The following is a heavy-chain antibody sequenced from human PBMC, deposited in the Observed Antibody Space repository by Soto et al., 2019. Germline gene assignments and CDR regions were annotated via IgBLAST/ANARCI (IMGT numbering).Heavy chain of an antibody. J-gene: IGHJ5*01. CDR3: ARGRYCLTGRCFPNWFDS. D-gene: IGHD2-15*01. CDR1: GDSISTVDYF. V-gene: IGHV4-30-4*01. Sequence: SETLSLTCSVSGDSISTVDYFWAWIRQPPGQALEYIGYIYKSTTTYYNPSFEGRVAISLDTSKSQFSLNVTSVTAADTAVYFCARGRYCLTGRCFPNWFDSWGQGTLVTVSS. CDR2: IYKSTTT.